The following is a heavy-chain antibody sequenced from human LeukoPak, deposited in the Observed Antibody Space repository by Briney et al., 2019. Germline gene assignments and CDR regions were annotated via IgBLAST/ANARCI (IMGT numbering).Heavy chain of an antibody. D-gene: IGHD5-18*01. J-gene: IGHJ4*02. V-gene: IGHV4-34*01. Sequence: SETLSLTCAVYGGSFSGYYWSWIRQPPGKGLEWIGEINHSGSTNYNPSLKSRVTISVDTSKNQFSLKLSSVTAADTAVYYCASGGGIQLWTPPNYWGQGTLVTVSS. CDR1: GGSFSGYY. CDR3: ASGGGIQLWTPPNY. CDR2: INHSGST.